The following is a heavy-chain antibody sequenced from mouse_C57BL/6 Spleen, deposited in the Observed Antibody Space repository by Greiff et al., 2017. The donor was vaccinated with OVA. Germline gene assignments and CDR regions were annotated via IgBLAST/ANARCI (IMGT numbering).Heavy chain of an antibody. CDR2: ISYDGSN. CDR3: AREITTVVATRAMDY. D-gene: IGHD1-1*01. V-gene: IGHV3-6*01. J-gene: IGHJ4*01. Sequence: ESGPGLVKPSPSLSLTCSVTGYSITRGYYWNWIRQFPGNTLEWMGYISYDGSNNYNPSLKNRISITRDTSKDQFFLTLNSVTTEDTATYYCAREITTVVATRAMDYWGQGTSVTVSS. CDR1: GYSITRGYY.